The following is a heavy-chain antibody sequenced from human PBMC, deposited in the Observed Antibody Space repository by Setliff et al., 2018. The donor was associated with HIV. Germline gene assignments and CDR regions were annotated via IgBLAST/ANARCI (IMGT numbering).Heavy chain of an antibody. V-gene: IGHV3-74*01. CDR1: GFTFSSYW. J-gene: IGHJ4*02. CDR3: ARAHDNHDSSGYSHDS. CDR2: INNDGSYA. D-gene: IGHD3-22*01. Sequence: PGGSLRLSCAASGFTFSSYWMHWVRQAPGKGLVWVSRINNDGSYASYADSVKGRFTISRDNAKNTLYLQMSSLRAEDRAVYYCARAHDNHDSSGYSHDSWGQGSLVTVSS.